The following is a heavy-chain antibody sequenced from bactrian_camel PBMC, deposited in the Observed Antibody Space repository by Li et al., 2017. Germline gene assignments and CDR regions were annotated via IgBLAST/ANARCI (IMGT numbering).Heavy chain of an antibody. V-gene: IGHV3S1*01. CDR3: AKSTLFPRIATMWGDFGD. Sequence: HVQLVESGGGLVQPGGSLRLSCAASAWTYAGVNCMAWFRQAPGKEREVVAAKYFGGGSAVYADSVKGRFTISRDNAKNTAYLQLTNLKTEDMAIYWCAKSTLFPRIATMWGDFGDWGQGTQVTVS. J-gene: IGHJ6*01. CDR2: KYFGGGSA. CDR1: AWTYAGVNC. D-gene: IGHD2*01.